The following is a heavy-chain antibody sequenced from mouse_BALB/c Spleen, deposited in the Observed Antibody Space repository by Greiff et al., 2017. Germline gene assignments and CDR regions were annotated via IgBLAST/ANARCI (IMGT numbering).Heavy chain of an antibody. J-gene: IGHJ2*01. D-gene: IGHD1-2*01. CDR1: GYSITSGYY. Sequence: EVKLQESGPGLVKPSQSLSLTCSVTGYSITSGYYWNWIRQFPGNKLEWMGYISYDGSNNYNPSLKNRISITRDTSKNQFFLKLNSVTTEDTATYYCAREVIPTATGYFDYWGQGTTLTVSS. CDR2: ISYDGSN. CDR3: AREVIPTATGYFDY. V-gene: IGHV3-6*02.